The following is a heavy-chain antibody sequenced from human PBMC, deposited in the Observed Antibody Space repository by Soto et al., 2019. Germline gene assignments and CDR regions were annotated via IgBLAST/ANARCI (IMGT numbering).Heavy chain of an antibody. Sequence: QVQLLQSGSEVRKPGSSVKVSCRASGGSLSSYPVTWVRQAPGQGLEWMGRIIPIVGLTNYAQKFQGRVTITADKSTSTAYMELSSLRSDDTAVSYCARPTGGHAAGGNYMDVWGKGTTVIVSS. J-gene: IGHJ6*03. CDR1: GGSLSSYP. CDR3: ARPTGGHAAGGNYMDV. CDR2: IIPIVGLT. V-gene: IGHV1-69*02. D-gene: IGHD2-8*02.